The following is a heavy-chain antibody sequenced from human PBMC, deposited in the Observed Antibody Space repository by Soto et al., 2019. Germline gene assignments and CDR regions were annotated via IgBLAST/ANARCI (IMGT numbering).Heavy chain of an antibody. CDR1: GGNFNNYA. Sequence: QVQLVQSGAEVKKPGSSVKVSCKASGGNFNNYAISWVRQAPEQGLQWMGGIIPIIDTTHYAQKLQGRVTISADRGRTTGYMELSGLTSEDSATYFCAREPRAGDAFSRWGQGTVVTVSS. J-gene: IGHJ3*01. CDR3: AREPRAGDAFSR. D-gene: IGHD1-1*01. CDR2: IIPIIDTT. V-gene: IGHV1-69*06.